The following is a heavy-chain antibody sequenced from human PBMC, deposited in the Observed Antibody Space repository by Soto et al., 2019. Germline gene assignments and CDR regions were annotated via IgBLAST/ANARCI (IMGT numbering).Heavy chain of an antibody. J-gene: IGHJ4*02. CDR3: ARQIYDADTGPNFQYYFDS. V-gene: IGHV5-10-1*01. D-gene: IGHD5-18*01. CDR1: GYSFARYW. CDR2: IDPSDSQT. Sequence: PGESLKISCKGSGYSFARYWITWVRQKPGKGLEWMGLIDPSDSQTYYSPSVRGQVTISATKSITTVFLQWSSLRASDTAMYYCARQIYDADTGPNFQYYFDSWGQGTTVTVSS.